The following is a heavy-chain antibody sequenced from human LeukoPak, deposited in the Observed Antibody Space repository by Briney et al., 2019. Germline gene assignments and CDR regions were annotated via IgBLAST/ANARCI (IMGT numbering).Heavy chain of an antibody. D-gene: IGHD2-2*01. CDR1: GFTFSSYA. CDR2: ISGTSGST. J-gene: IGHJ4*02. V-gene: IGHV3-23*01. Sequence: PGRSLRLYCAASGFTFSSYAMSWVRQAPGKGLEWVSTISGTSGSTYYADSAKGRFTISRDNSKKTLYLQMNSLRAEDTAVYYCANLFTSGPCSGTTCFNHWGQGTLVTVSS. CDR3: ANLFTSGPCSGTTCFNH.